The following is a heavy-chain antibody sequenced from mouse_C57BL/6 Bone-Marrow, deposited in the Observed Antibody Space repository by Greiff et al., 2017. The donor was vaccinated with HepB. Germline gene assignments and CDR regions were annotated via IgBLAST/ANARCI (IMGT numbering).Heavy chain of an antibody. Sequence: EVQRVESGGGLVKPGGSLKLSCAASGFTFSDYGMHWVRQAPEKGLEWVAYISSGSSTIYYADTVKGRFTISRDNAKNTLFLQMTSLRSEDTAMYYCARDYSNSFAYWGQGTLVTVSA. CDR2: ISSGSSTI. V-gene: IGHV5-17*01. CDR3: ARDYSNSFAY. CDR1: GFTFSDYG. J-gene: IGHJ3*01. D-gene: IGHD2-5*01.